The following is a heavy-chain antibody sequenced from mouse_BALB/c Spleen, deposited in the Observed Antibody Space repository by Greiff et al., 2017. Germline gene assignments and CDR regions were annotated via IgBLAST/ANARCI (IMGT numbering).Heavy chain of an antibody. CDR2: ISSGGSYT. CDR1: GFTFSSYA. V-gene: IGHV5-9-4*01. J-gene: IGHJ2*01. D-gene: IGHD3-1*01. CDR3: AREGSSGYYFDY. Sequence: EVKLMESGGGLVKPGGSLKLSCAASGFTFSSYAMSWVRQSPEKRLEWVAEISSGGSYTYYPDTVTGRFTISRDNAKNTLYLEMSSLRSEDTAMYYCAREGSSGYYFDYWGQGTTLTVSS.